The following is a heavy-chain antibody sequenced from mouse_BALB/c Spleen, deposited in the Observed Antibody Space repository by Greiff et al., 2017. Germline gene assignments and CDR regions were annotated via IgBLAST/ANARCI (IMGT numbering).Heavy chain of an antibody. D-gene: IGHD2-4*01. J-gene: IGHJ4*01. CDR1: GYTFSSYW. CDR2: ILPGSGST. V-gene: IGHV1-9*01. Sequence: VQLQQSGAELMKPGASVKISCKATGYTFSSYWIEWVKQRPGHGLEWIGEILPGSGSTNYNEKFKGKATFTADTSSNTAYMQLSSLTSEDSAVYYCARRGITRAMDYWGQGTSVTVSS. CDR3: ARRGITRAMDY.